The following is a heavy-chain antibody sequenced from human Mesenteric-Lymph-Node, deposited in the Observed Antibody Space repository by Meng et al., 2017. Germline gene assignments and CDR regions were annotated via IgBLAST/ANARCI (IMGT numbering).Heavy chain of an antibody. J-gene: IGHJ2*01. CDR1: GFTFDDYG. V-gene: IGHV3-53*01. D-gene: IGHD3-16*01. CDR2: IYGGGRT. CDR3: ARDRGGANWYFDL. Sequence: GESLKISCAASGFTFDDYGMSWVRQAPGKGLEWVSVIYGGGRTDYAESVKGRFTISRDNSKNTLYLQINSLRAEDTAVYYCARDRGGANWYFDLWGRGTLVTVSS.